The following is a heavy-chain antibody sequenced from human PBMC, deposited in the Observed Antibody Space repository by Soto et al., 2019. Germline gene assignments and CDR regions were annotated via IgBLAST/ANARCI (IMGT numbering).Heavy chain of an antibody. J-gene: IGHJ4*02. V-gene: IGHV1-18*01. Sequence: ASVKVSCKASGYTFTSYGISWVRQAPGQGLEWMGWISAYNGNTNYAQKLQGRVTMTTDTSTSTAYMELNSLRAEDTAVYYCAKSLPSGEGGFDYWGQGTLVTVSS. CDR2: ISAYNGNT. CDR3: AKSLPSGEGGFDY. D-gene: IGHD3-10*01. CDR1: GYTFTSYG.